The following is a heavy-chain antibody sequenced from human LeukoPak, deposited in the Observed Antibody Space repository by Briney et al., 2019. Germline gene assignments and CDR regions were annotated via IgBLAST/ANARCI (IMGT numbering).Heavy chain of an antibody. V-gene: IGHV1-69*13. CDR1: GGTFSSYA. Sequence: GASVKVSCKASGGTFSSYAISWVRQAPGQGLEWMGGIIPIFGTANYAQKFQGRVTITADESTSTAYMELSSLRSEDTAVYYCARAAHVDTAMALLRGFYYYYMDVWGKGTTVTVSS. CDR2: IIPIFGTA. CDR3: ARAAHVDTAMALLRGFYYYYMDV. J-gene: IGHJ6*03. D-gene: IGHD5-18*01.